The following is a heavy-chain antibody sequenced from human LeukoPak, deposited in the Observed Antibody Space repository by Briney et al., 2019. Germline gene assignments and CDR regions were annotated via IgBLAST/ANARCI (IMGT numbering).Heavy chain of an antibody. V-gene: IGHV4-34*01. CDR3: ARMRGGGIGYHYYVDV. J-gene: IGHJ6*03. CDR2: INHSGST. Sequence: NPSETLSLTCAVYGASFSDYYWSWLRQPPGKGLEWIGEINHSGSTNYNPSLKRRVSISVDTSKNQFSLKLTSVTAADTAVYYCARMRGGGIGYHYYVDVWGKGTTVIVSS. D-gene: IGHD2-15*01. CDR1: GASFSDYY.